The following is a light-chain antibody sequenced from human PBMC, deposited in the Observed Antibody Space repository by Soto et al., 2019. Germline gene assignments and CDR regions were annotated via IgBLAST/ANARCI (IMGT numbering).Light chain of an antibody. CDR2: GAS. CDR1: QTVNSDY. J-gene: IGKJ2*01. V-gene: IGKV3-20*01. Sequence: EIGVTQSPGTLSLSPGERATLSCLASQTVNSDYLAWYQQKPGQAPRLLIYGASHRATGIPDRFSGSGSGTDFTLTISRMEPEDFAVYFCQYYGSSNTLGQGTKLEIK. CDR3: QYYGSSNT.